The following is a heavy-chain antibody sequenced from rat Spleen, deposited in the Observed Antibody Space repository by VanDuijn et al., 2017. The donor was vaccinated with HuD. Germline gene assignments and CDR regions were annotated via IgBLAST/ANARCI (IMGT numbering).Heavy chain of an antibody. J-gene: IGHJ4*01. D-gene: IGHD4-3*01. CDR3: ARHNSGYGVMDA. CDR2: ISSDGRRN. CDR1: GFTFSDYY. Sequence: EVQLVESGGGLVQPGRSLKLSCAASGFTFSDYYMAWVRQAPTKGLEWVATISSDGRRNYYRDSVKGRFTISRDNAKSTLYLQMDSLRSEDTATYYCARHNSGYGVMDAWGQGASVTVSS. V-gene: IGHV5-7*01.